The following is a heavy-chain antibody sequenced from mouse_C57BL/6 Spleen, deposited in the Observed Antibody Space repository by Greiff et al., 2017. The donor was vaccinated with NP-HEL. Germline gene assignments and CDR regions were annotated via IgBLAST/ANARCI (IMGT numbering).Heavy chain of an antibody. D-gene: IGHD2-1*01. CDR2: IYPGSGST. CDR1: GYTFTSYW. V-gene: IGHV1-55*01. J-gene: IGHJ4*01. Sequence: QVQLQQPGAELVKPGASVKMSCKASGYTFTSYWITWVKQRPGQGLEWIGDIYPGSGSTNYNEKFKSKATLTVDTSSSTAYMQLSSLTSEDSAVYYCARLDGNYEYCYAIDYWGQGTSVTVSA. CDR3: ARLDGNYEYCYAIDY.